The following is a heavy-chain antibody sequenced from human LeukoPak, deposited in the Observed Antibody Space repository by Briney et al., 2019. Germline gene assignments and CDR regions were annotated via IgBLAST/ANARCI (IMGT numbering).Heavy chain of an antibody. J-gene: IGHJ3*02. Sequence: SETLSLTCTVSGGSISSYYWSWIRQPPGKGLEWIGYIYYSGSTNYNPSLKSRVTISVDTSKNQFSLKLSSVTAADTAVYYCAMGEAYYYDSSGYYGSPSHAFDIWGQGTMVTVSS. V-gene: IGHV4-59*01. CDR3: AMGEAYYYDSSGYYGSPSHAFDI. D-gene: IGHD3-22*01. CDR2: IYYSGST. CDR1: GGSISSYY.